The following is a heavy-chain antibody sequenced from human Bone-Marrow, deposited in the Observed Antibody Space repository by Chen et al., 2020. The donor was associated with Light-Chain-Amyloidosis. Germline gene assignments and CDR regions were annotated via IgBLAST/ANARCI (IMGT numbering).Heavy chain of an antibody. CDR2: IYYSGST. CDR3: ARYYQEYGNRWFSWYFDL. V-gene: IGHV4-59*01. CDR1: GGSISGSY. J-gene: IGHJ2*01. D-gene: IGHD2-15*01. Sequence: QVQLQASGPGLVKPSESLSLTCTVSGGSISGSYWSWIRQSTGKGLEWIGYIYYSGSTNYNPSLNSRVTLSIDTSKNEFSLKLRSFSAADTAIYYCARYYQEYGNRWFSWYFDLWGRGTPVTVSS.